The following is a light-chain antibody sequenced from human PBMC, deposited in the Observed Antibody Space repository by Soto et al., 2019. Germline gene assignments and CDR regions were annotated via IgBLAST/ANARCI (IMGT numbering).Light chain of an antibody. CDR3: QQYNNWPYT. J-gene: IGKJ2*01. CDR1: QSISSN. CDR2: GAP. V-gene: IGKV3-15*01. Sequence: EIVMTQSPATLSVSTGERATLSCRGSQSISSNLAWYQQKPGQAPRLLIYGAPSRATGLPARFSGSGSGTEFTLTISSLQSEDFAVYYCQQYNNWPYTFGQGTKLEI.